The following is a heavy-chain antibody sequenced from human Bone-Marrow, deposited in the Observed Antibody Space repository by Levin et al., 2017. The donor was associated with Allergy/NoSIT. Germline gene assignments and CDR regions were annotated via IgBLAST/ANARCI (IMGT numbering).Heavy chain of an antibody. Sequence: GGSLRLSCAVSGFTFSRNGMHWVRQAPGKGLEWVAVISSDGNNKYYRDSVKGRFTISRDNSKNTLYLEMNSLRPDDTAIYYCAKDLAKVTTLLDHWGQGTLVTVSS. CDR1: GFTFSRNG. CDR2: ISSDGNNK. D-gene: IGHD4-17*01. J-gene: IGHJ4*02. V-gene: IGHV3-30*18. CDR3: AKDLAKVTTLLDH.